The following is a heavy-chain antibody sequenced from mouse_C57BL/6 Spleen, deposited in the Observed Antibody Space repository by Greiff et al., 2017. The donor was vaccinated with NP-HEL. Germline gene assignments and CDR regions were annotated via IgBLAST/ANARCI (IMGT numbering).Heavy chain of an antibody. CDR1: GFNIKDYY. CDR3: AESSFCYSNYVGYFDY. CDR2: IDPEDGET. J-gene: IGHJ2*01. D-gene: IGHD2-5*01. V-gene: IGHV14-2*01. Sequence: EVQLQQSGAELVKPGASVKLSCTASGFNIKDYYMHWVKQRTEQGLEWIGRIDPEDGETKYAPKFQGKATITADTSSNTAYLQLSSLTSEDTAVYYCAESSFCYSNYVGYFDYWGQGTTLTVSS.